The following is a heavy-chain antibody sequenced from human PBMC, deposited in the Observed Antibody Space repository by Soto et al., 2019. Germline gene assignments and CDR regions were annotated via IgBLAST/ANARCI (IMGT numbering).Heavy chain of an antibody. J-gene: IGHJ4*02. Sequence: QVQLVESGGGVVQPGRSLRLSCAASGFTFSSYAMHWVRQAPGKGLEWVAVISYDGSNKYYADSVKDRFTISRDNSKNTLYLQMNSLRAEDTAVYYCARDAGGDSDYWGQGTLVTVSS. CDR1: GFTFSSYA. CDR2: ISYDGSNK. D-gene: IGHD2-21*01. CDR3: ARDAGGDSDY. V-gene: IGHV3-30-3*01.